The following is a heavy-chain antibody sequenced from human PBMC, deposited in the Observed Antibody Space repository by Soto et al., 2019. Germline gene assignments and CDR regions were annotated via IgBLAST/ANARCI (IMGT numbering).Heavy chain of an antibody. J-gene: IGHJ3*02. CDR2: ISAYNGNT. CDR1: GYTFTSYG. CDR3: ARAARYYDFWSGYYSHEHAFDI. D-gene: IGHD3-3*01. V-gene: IGHV1-18*01. Sequence: ASVKVSCKASGYTFTSYGISWVRQAPGQGLEWMGWISAYNGNTNYAQKLQGRVTMTTDTSTSTAYMELRSLRSDDTAVYYCARAARYYDFWSGYYSHEHAFDIWGQGTMVTVSS.